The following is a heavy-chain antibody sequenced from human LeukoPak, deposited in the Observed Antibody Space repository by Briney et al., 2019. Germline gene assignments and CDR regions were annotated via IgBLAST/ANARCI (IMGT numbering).Heavy chain of an antibody. CDR3: ARVNKSSWYEVYYYYYMDV. Sequence: ASVKVSCKASGYTFTSCDINWVRQATGQGLEWMGWMNPNSGNTGYAQKFQGRVTMTRNTSISTAYMELSSLRSEDTAVYYCARVNKSSWYEVYYYYYMDVWGKGTTVTVSS. CDR1: GYTFTSCD. V-gene: IGHV1-8*01. CDR2: MNPNSGNT. J-gene: IGHJ6*03. D-gene: IGHD6-13*01.